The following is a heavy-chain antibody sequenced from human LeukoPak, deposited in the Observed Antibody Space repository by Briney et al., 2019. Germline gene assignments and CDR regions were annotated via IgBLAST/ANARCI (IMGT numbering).Heavy chain of an antibody. J-gene: IGHJ6*02. CDR3: ARRIAARPTYYYYGMDV. D-gene: IGHD6-6*01. Sequence: GASVKVSCKASGYTFTSYGISWVRQAPGQGLEWMGWISAYNGNTNYAQKLQGRVTMTTDTSTSTAYMELRSLRSGDTAVYYCARRIAARPTYYYYGMDVWGQGTTVTVSS. CDR1: GYTFTSYG. V-gene: IGHV1-18*01. CDR2: ISAYNGNT.